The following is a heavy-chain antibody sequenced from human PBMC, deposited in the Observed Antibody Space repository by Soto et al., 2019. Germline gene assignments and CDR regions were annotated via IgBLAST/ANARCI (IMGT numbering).Heavy chain of an antibody. Sequence: EVQLVESGGGLVQPGGSLRLSCAASGFTFSSYWMHWVRQAPGKGLVWVSRINSDGSSTSYADAVKGRCTISRDNAKNTRYRQMNSRRAEDTAVYSCARAGANRNDQRHWFAPWGQGTLVTVSS. J-gene: IGHJ5*02. CDR1: GFTFSSYW. V-gene: IGHV3-74*01. D-gene: IGHD1-1*01. CDR2: INSDGSST. CDR3: ARAGANRNDQRHWFAP.